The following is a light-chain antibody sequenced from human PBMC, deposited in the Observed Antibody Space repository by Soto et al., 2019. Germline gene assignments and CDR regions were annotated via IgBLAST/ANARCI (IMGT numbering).Light chain of an antibody. V-gene: IGKV1-39*01. CDR1: QNIPGY. J-gene: IGKJ5*01. CDR3: QQSYSIPIT. CDR2: AAS. Sequence: DIQMTQSPSSLSASVGDRVTITCRASQNIPGYLNWFQQRPGKAPKLLIYAASNLQSGVPSRFSGSGSGTDFTLTVSSLQPEDSATYYCQQSYSIPITFGQGTRLEIK.